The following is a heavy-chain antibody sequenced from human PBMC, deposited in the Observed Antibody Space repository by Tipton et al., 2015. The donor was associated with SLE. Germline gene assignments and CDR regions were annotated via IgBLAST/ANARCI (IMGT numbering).Heavy chain of an antibody. D-gene: IGHD6-13*01. J-gene: IGHJ4*02. CDR1: GGSFSGYY. CDR3: TRGRYSSSWYDY. CDR2: INHSGST. Sequence: LRLSCAVYGGSFSGYYWSWIRQPPGKGLEWIGEINHSGSTNYNPSLKSRVTISVDTSKNQFSLKLSSVTAADTAVYYCTRGRYSSSWYDYWGQGTLVTVSS. V-gene: IGHV4-34*01.